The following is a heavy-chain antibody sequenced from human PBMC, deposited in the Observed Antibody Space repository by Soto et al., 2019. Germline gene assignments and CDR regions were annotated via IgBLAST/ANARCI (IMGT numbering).Heavy chain of an antibody. CDR2: IYYSGST. V-gene: IGHV4-59*01. Sequence: PSETLSLTCTVSGGSISSYYWSWIRQPPGKGLEWIGYIYYSGSTNYNPSLKSRITISVDTSKNQFSLKLSSVTAADTAVYYCARDRIGTTGTPYYMDVWGKGTTVTVSS. CDR1: GGSISSYY. CDR3: ARDRIGTTGTPYYMDV. D-gene: IGHD1-1*01. J-gene: IGHJ6*03.